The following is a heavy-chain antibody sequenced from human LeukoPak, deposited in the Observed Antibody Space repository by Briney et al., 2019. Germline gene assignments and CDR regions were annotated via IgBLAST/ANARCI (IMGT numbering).Heavy chain of an antibody. D-gene: IGHD6-13*01. J-gene: IGHJ3*02. CDR3: ASSIAAAGIGQNTFDI. V-gene: IGHV5-10-1*01. Sequence: GESLKISCKGSGHSFSTYLINWVRQMPVKGLEWMGKIDPSDFYTDYSPSFQGHVTISADTSINTAFLQWSSLKTSDTAIYYCASSIAAAGIGQNTFDIWGQGTVVAVSS. CDR2: IDPSDFYT. CDR1: GHSFSTYL.